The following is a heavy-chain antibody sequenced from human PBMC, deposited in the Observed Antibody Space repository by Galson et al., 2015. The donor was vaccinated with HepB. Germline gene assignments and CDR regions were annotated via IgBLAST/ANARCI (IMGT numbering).Heavy chain of an antibody. V-gene: IGHV3-48*02. CDR2: ISSSSSTI. D-gene: IGHD1-14*01. Sequence: SLRLSCAASGFTFSSYSMNWVRQAPGKGLEWVSYISSSSSTIYYADSVKGRFTISRDNAKNSLYLQMNSLRDEDTAVYYCARVYNRWITTRGHYMDVWGKGTTVTVSS. CDR1: GFTFSSYS. CDR3: ARVYNRWITTRGHYMDV. J-gene: IGHJ6*03.